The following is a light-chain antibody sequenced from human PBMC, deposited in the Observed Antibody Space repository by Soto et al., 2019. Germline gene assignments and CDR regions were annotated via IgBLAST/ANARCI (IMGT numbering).Light chain of an antibody. V-gene: IGKV3-20*01. J-gene: IGKJ4*02. Sequence: EIVLTQSPGTLSLTPGQRATLSCRASQSVSSSYLAWYQQKPGQAPRLLIYGASSRATCIPDRFSGSVSGTDFTLTLSRLEPERFAVYYCQQYGSSPPLTFGGGTKVEIK. CDR3: QQYGSSPPLT. CDR2: GAS. CDR1: QSVSSSY.